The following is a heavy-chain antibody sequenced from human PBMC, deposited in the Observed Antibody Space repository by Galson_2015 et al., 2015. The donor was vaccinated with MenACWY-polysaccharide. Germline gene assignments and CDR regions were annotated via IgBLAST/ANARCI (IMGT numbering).Heavy chain of an antibody. J-gene: IGHJ3*02. Sequence: SLRLSCAASGFTFNIYAMSWVRQAPGKGLEWISGISSDGGSTYYADSVKGRFTIPRDNSKSTLYLEMNNLRAEDTALYYCAREGSRIVFHAFDTWGQGTMVIVSS. CDR3: AREGSRIVFHAFDT. V-gene: IGHV3-23*01. CDR2: ISSDGGST. D-gene: IGHD3-10*02. CDR1: GFTFNIYA.